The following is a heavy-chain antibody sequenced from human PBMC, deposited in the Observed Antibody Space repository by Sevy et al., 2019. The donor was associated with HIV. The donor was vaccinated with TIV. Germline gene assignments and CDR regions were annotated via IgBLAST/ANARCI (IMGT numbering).Heavy chain of an antibody. Sequence: ASVKVSCKASGYTFTGYYMHWVRQAPGQGLEWMGWINPNSGGTNYAQKFQGRVTMTRDTSISTSYMELRRLRSDDTAVYYCARDPLWFGEVGSFYYYGMDVWGQGTTVTVSS. CDR1: GYTFTGYY. CDR3: ARDPLWFGEVGSFYYYGMDV. CDR2: INPNSGGT. V-gene: IGHV1-2*02. J-gene: IGHJ6*02. D-gene: IGHD3-10*01.